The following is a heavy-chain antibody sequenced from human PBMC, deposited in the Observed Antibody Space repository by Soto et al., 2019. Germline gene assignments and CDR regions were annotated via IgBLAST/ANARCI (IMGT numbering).Heavy chain of an antibody. CDR2: IDPSDSYT. V-gene: IGHV5-10-1*01. J-gene: IGHJ4*02. Sequence: PGESLKISCKGSGYSFTSYWISWVRQMPGKGLEWMGRIDPSDSYTDYSPSFQGHVTISADKSISTAYLQWSSLKASDTAMYYCARIDSSGLYFDYWGQGTLVTVSS. D-gene: IGHD3-22*01. CDR1: GYSFTSYW. CDR3: ARIDSSGLYFDY.